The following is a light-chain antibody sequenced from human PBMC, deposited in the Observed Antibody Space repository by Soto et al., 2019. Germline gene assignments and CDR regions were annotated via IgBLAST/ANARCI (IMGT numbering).Light chain of an antibody. Sequence: EIVMTQSPLSLPVTPGEPASISCRSSQSLLQSNGNNQLGWVLQKPGQSPQLLMYLGSSRASGVPDMFSGSGSGTDFTLKISRVEPEDVGVYYCMQVLQTPPTFGGGTKVEIK. CDR3: MQVLQTPPT. V-gene: IGKV2-28*01. CDR1: QSLLQSNGNNQ. CDR2: LGS. J-gene: IGKJ4*01.